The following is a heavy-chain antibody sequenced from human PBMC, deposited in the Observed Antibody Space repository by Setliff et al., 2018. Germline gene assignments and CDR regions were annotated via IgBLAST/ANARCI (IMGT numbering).Heavy chain of an antibody. Sequence: GGSLRLSCAASGFTFSAHYMDWLRQAPGKWLEGVGRIRNKDNSYTTEYAASVKGRFTISRDDSKNSLYLLMNSLKIEDTAVYYCTRDFWPESSGFAFGQWGQGTLVTVSS. CDR2: IRNKDNSYTT. D-gene: IGHD3-22*01. V-gene: IGHV3-72*01. CDR3: TRDFWPESSGFAFGQ. J-gene: IGHJ4*02. CDR1: GFTFSAHY.